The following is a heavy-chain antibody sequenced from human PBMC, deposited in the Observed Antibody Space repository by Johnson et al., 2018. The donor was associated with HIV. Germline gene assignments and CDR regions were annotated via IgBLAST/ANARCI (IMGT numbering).Heavy chain of an antibody. CDR1: GFTFSSFW. CDR3: ARSYSSSSHDAFDI. V-gene: IGHV3-7*02. CDR2: IKDDGSEK. J-gene: IGHJ3*02. D-gene: IGHD6-6*01. Sequence: VQLVESGGGLVQPGGSLRLSCAASGFTFSSFWMTWVRQAPGKGLEWVANIKDDGSEKSYVDSVKGRFTISRDNAKNSLYLQMSSLRAEDTAVYYCARSYSSSSHDAFDIWGQGTMVTISS.